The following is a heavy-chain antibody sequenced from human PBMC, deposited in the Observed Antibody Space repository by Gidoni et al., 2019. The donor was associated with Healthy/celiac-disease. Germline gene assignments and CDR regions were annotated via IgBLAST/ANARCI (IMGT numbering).Heavy chain of an antibody. CDR1: GYTFTGYY. J-gene: IGHJ5*02. Sequence: QVQLVQSGAEVKKPGASGKVSCKASGYTFTGYYMHWVRQAPGQGLEWMGRINPNSGGTNYAQKFQGRVTMTRATSISTAYMELSRLRSDDTAVYYCATQPAEQLGVWFDPWGQGTWSPSPQ. D-gene: IGHD6-6*01. CDR3: ATQPAEQLGVWFDP. V-gene: IGHV1-2*06. CDR2: INPNSGGT.